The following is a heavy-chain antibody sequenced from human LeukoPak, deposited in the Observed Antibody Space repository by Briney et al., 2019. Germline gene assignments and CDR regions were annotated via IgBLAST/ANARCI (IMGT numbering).Heavy chain of an antibody. CDR3: AKERGSGGWSGVDH. D-gene: IGHD6-19*01. V-gene: IGHV3-30*02. CDR1: AVSFIGCG. CDR2: IRNDGNNK. J-gene: IGHJ4*02. Sequence: GGSLRLSCAAPAVSFIGCGIHWFRQDPGKGLVGVAFIRNDGNNKYYADSVKGRFTISRDNSKNPLYLQMTSLRVEDTAVYYCAKERGSGGWSGVDHWGQGSLVTDSS.